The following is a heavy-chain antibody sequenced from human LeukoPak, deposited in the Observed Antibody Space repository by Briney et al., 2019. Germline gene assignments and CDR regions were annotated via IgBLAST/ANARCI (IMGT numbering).Heavy chain of an antibody. CDR3: ARRVGATLYYFDY. CDR1: GFTFSSYA. J-gene: IGHJ4*02. Sequence: QPGGSLRLSCAASGFTFSSYAMHWVRQAPGKGLEYVSAISSNGDSTYYANSVKGRFTISRDSSKNTLYLQMGSLRAEDMAVYYCARRVGATLYYFDYWGQGTLVTVSS. D-gene: IGHD1-26*01. V-gene: IGHV3-64*01. CDR2: ISSNGDST.